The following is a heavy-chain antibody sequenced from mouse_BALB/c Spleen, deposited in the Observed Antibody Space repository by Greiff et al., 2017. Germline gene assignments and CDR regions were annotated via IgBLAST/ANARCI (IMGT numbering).Heavy chain of an antibody. V-gene: IGHV1-63*02. CDR2: IYPGGGYT. J-gene: IGHJ4*01. D-gene: IGHD2-14*01. Sequence: VQLQQSGPELVKPGTSVKISCKASGYTFTNYWLGWVKQRPGHGLEWIGDIYPGGGYTNYNEKFKGKATLTADTSSSTAYMQLSSLTSEDSAVYFCASEVRRGYYAMDYWGQGTSVTVSS. CDR3: ASEVRRGYYAMDY. CDR1: GYTFTNYW.